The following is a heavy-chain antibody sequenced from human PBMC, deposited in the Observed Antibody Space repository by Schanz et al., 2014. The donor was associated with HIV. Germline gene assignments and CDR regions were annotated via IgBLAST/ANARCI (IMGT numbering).Heavy chain of an antibody. Sequence: QVQLVESGGGVVQPGRSLRLSCAASGFTFRTHGMHWVRQAPGKGLEWVAVIWYDGSDKYYADSVKGRFTISRDNSKNTLYLQMNSLRAEDTAMYYCARGGTTDYLDNWGQGTLVTVSS. D-gene: IGHD4-17*01. CDR3: ARGGTTDYLDN. CDR1: GFTFRTHG. V-gene: IGHV3-33*08. J-gene: IGHJ4*02. CDR2: IWYDGSDK.